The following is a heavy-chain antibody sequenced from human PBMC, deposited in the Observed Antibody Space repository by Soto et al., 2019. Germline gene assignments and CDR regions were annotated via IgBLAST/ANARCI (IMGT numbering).Heavy chain of an antibody. D-gene: IGHD3-22*01. Sequence: GGSLRLSCRASGFPFSAYDLHWVRQSPGKGLEGVANIKQDGGEEDYVDSVKGRLTISRDNAKNSLYLQMNSLRAEDTAVYYCARVYYESRGPTKYRAFDFWGQGTMVTVSS. V-gene: IGHV3-7*01. J-gene: IGHJ3*01. CDR2: IKQDGGEE. CDR1: GFPFSAYD. CDR3: ARVYYESRGPTKYRAFDF.